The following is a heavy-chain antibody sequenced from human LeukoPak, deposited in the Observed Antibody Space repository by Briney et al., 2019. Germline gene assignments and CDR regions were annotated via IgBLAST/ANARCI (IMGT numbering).Heavy chain of an antibody. V-gene: IGHV3-23*01. CDR3: ARGITMIVVDY. Sequence: PGGSLRLSCAPSGFTFSSYAMSRVRQAPGTGLEGVSAISGSGGSTYYADSVKGRFTISRDNSKNTLYLQMNSLRAEDTAVYYCARGITMIVVDYWGQGTLVTVSS. J-gene: IGHJ4*02. CDR2: ISGSGGST. CDR1: GFTFSSYA. D-gene: IGHD3-22*01.